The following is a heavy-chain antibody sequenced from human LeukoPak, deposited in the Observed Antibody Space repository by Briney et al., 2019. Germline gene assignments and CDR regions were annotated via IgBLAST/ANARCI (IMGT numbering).Heavy chain of an antibody. CDR2: MNPNSGNT. Sequence: ASVKVSCKASGYTFTSYDINWVRQATGQGLEWMGWMNPNSGNTGYAQKFQGRVTITRNTSISPAYMELSSMRSEDTAVYYCARGRYYYDSSGQGCGTWGQGTLVTVSS. J-gene: IGHJ5*02. V-gene: IGHV1-8*01. CDR3: ARGRYYYDSSGQGCGT. CDR1: GYTFTSYD. D-gene: IGHD3-22*01.